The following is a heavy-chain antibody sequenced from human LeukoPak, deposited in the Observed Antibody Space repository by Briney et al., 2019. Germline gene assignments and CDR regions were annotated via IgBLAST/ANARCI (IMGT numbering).Heavy chain of an antibody. V-gene: IGHV3-30*18. J-gene: IGHJ6*02. CDR3: AKRLLGYCSGGSCPSDYYYGMDV. D-gene: IGHD2-15*01. CDR2: ISYDGSSK. CDR1: GFTFSSYG. Sequence: GRSLRLSCAASGFTFSSYGMHWVRQAPGKGLEWVAVISYDGSSKYYADSVKGRFTISRDNSKNTLYLQMNSLRAEDTAVYYCAKRLLGYCSGGSCPSDYYYGMDVWGQGTTVTVSS.